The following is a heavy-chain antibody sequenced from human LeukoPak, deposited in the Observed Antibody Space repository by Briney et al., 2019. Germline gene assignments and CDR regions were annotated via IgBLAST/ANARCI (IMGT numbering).Heavy chain of an antibody. J-gene: IGHJ4*02. V-gene: IGHV4-39*07. CDR3: ARDVLGYCSGGSCPGSDY. CDR2: IYYSGSI. CDR1: GGSISSSSYY. Sequence: SETLSLTCTVSGGSISSSSYYWGWIRQPPGKGLEWIGSIYYSGSIYYNPSLKSRVTISVDTSKNQFSLKLSSVTAADTAVYYCARDVLGYCSGGSCPGSDYWGQGTLVTVSS. D-gene: IGHD2-15*01.